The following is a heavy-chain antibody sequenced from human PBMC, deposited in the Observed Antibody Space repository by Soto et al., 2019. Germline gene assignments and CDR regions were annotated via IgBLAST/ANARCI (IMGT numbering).Heavy chain of an antibody. Sequence: SVKVSCKASGGTFSSYAISWVRQAPGQGLEWMGGIIPIFGTANYAQKFQGRVTITADESTSTAYMELSSLRSEDTAVYYCARDAPYYYDSSGYRAGGYWGQGTLVTVSS. J-gene: IGHJ4*02. V-gene: IGHV1-69*13. D-gene: IGHD3-22*01. CDR3: ARDAPYYYDSSGYRAGGY. CDR1: GGTFSSYA. CDR2: IIPIFGTA.